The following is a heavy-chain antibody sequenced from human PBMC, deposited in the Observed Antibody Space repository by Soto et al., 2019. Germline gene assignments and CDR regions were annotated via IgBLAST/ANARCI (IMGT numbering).Heavy chain of an antibody. CDR3: ARDRAYYYDSSGYSDY. V-gene: IGHV1-18*01. CDR1: GYTFPSYG. J-gene: IGHJ4*02. CDR2: ISAYNGNT. D-gene: IGHD3-22*01. Sequence: ASVKVSCKASGYTFPSYGISWVRQAPGQGLEWMGWISAYNGNTNYAQKLQGRVTMTTDTSTSTAYMELRSLRSDDTAVYYCARDRAYYYDSSGYSDYWGQGTLVNVSS.